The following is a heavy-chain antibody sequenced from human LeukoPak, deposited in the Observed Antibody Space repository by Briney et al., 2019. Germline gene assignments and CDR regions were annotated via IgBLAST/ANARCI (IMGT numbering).Heavy chain of an antibody. D-gene: IGHD6-13*01. CDR1: GYTFTSHN. J-gene: IGHJ4*02. CDR2: INPTSGGT. Sequence: ASVKVSCKSSGYTFTSHNIHWVRQAPGQGLEWMGIINPTSGGTTTAQKFQGRVTLTRDTSTNTVYLALNNLKSADTAVYYCTRTLGMRSSTWSFDYWGQGTLVTVSS. CDR3: TRTLGMRSSTWSFDY. V-gene: IGHV1-46*01.